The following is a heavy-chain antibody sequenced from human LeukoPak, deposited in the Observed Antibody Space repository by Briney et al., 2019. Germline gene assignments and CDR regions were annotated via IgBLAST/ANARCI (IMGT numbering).Heavy chain of an antibody. D-gene: IGHD6-13*01. Sequence: GGSLRLSCAASGFTFSSYGMHWVRQAPGKGLEWVAVIWYDGSNKYYADSVKGRFTISRDNSKNTLYLQMNSLRAEDTAVYYCAKDKRGSSSWYSADVYYWGQGTLVTVSS. CDR1: GFTFSSYG. J-gene: IGHJ4*02. CDR3: AKDKRGSSSWYSADVYY. V-gene: IGHV3-33*06. CDR2: IWYDGSNK.